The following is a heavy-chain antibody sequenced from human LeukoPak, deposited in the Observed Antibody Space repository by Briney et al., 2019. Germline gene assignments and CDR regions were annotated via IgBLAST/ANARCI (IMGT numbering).Heavy chain of an antibody. Sequence: ASVKVSCKASGYTFTGYYIYWVRQAPGQGLEWMGWINPNSGGTNYAQKFQGRVTMTRDTSISTANMELSRLRSDDTAVYYCARDLKYSYGYARPPPFDYWGQGTLVTVSS. J-gene: IGHJ4*02. CDR1: GYTFTGYY. CDR3: ARDLKYSYGYARPPPFDY. V-gene: IGHV1-2*02. D-gene: IGHD5-18*01. CDR2: INPNSGGT.